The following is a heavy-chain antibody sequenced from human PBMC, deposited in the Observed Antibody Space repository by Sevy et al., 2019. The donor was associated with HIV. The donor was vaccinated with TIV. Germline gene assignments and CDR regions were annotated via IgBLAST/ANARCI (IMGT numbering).Heavy chain of an antibody. Sequence: ASVKVSCRASGYTFTDYYLHWVRQAPGQGLEWMGWINPNNDGTEDAQRFQGRVAMTRDTSISTVYMELSRLRSDGTAVYYCARGSHVSGCYTNDYWGQGTLVTVSS. V-gene: IGHV1-2*02. CDR3: ARGSHVSGCYTNDY. CDR2: INPNNDGT. J-gene: IGHJ4*02. D-gene: IGHD3-10*01. CDR1: GYTFTDYY.